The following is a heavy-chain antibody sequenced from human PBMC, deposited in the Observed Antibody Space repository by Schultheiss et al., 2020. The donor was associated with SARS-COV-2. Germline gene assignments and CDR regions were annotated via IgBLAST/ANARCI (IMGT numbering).Heavy chain of an antibody. CDR2: ISYDGSNK. J-gene: IGHJ4*02. Sequence: GESLKISCAASGFTFSSYAMHWVRQAPGKGLEWVAVISYDGSNKYYADSVKGRFTISRDNSKNTLYLQMNSLRAEDTAVYYCARDYGVHGFDYWGQGTLVTVSS. CDR1: GFTFSSYA. V-gene: IGHV3-30*11. CDR3: ARDYGVHGFDY. D-gene: IGHD1-1*01.